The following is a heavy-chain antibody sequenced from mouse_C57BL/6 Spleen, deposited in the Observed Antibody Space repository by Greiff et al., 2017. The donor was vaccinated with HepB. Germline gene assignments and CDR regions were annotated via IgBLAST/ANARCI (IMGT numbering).Heavy chain of an antibody. D-gene: IGHD1-1*01. CDR1: GYTFTSYW. CDR3: AREGLYGSTWFAY. J-gene: IGHJ3*01. CDR2: IYPGSGST. Sequence: QVQLQQPGAELVKPGASVKMSCKASGYTFTSYWITWVKQRPGQGLEWIGDIYPGSGSTNYNEKFKSKATLTVDTSSSTAYMQLSSLTSEDSAVYYCAREGLYGSTWFAYWGQGTLVTVSA. V-gene: IGHV1-55*01.